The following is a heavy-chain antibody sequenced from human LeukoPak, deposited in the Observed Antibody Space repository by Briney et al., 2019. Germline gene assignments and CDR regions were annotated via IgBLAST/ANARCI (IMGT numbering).Heavy chain of an antibody. J-gene: IGHJ4*02. D-gene: IGHD3/OR15-3a*01. Sequence: ASVKVSCKASGYTFNNYGITWGRQTPGEGLEWMGWISAYNVDTKYAQKFQGRVTMTTDTSTSTAYMELRSLRSDDTAVYSCARVAEHHLDYYFHYWAQETLVTVSS. CDR2: ISAYNVDT. CDR3: ARVAEHHLDYYFHY. V-gene: IGHV1-18*01. CDR1: GYTFNNYG.